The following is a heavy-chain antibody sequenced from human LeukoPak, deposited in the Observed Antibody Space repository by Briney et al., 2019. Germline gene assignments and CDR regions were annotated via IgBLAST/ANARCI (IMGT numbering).Heavy chain of an antibody. J-gene: IGHJ4*02. Sequence: PSETLSLTCAVYGGSFSGYYWSWIRQPPGKGREWIGEINHSGSTNYNPSLKSRVTISVDTSKNQFSLKLSSVTAADTAVYYCASWGDSSGYYYGFDYWGQGTLVTVSS. CDR1: GGSFSGYY. D-gene: IGHD3-22*01. CDR2: INHSGST. V-gene: IGHV4-34*01. CDR3: ASWGDSSGYYYGFDY.